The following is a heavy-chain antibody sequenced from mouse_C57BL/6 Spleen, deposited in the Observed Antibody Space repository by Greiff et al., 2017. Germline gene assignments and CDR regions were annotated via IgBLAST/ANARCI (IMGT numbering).Heavy chain of an antibody. CDR1: GYTFTSYG. D-gene: IGHD1-1*01. CDR3: ARGDYGSSYNYAMDY. Sequence: VQLQESGAELARPGASVKLSCKASGYTFTSYGISWVKQRTGQGLEWIGEIYPRSGNTYYNEKFKGKATLTADKSSSTAYMELRSLTSEDSAVYFCARGDYGSSYNYAMDYWGQGTSVTVSS. CDR2: IYPRSGNT. J-gene: IGHJ4*01. V-gene: IGHV1-81*01.